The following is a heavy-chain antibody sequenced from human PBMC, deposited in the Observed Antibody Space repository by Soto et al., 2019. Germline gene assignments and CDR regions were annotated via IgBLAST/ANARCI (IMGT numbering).Heavy chain of an antibody. Sequence: QVQLVESGGGVVQPGRSLRLSCAASGFTFSSYAMHLVRQAPGKGLKWVAVISYDGSNKYYADSVKGRFTISRDNSKNTLYLQMISLRAEDTAVYYFARYTVTDWGQGTLVTVSS. V-gene: IGHV3-30-3*01. J-gene: IGHJ4*02. CDR2: ISYDGSNK. CDR1: GFTFSSYA. CDR3: ARYTVTD. D-gene: IGHD4-17*01.